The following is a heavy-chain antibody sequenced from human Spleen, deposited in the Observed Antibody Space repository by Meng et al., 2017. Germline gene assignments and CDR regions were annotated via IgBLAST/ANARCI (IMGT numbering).Heavy chain of an antibody. CDR1: GDSISSDYF. J-gene: IGHJ2*01. CDR2: IYHGGST. V-gene: IGHV4-30-4*01. Sequence: QVQLQESGPGLVKPSQTLSLTCTVSGDSISSDYFWSWIRQPPGKGLEWIGYIYHGGSTDYNPSLKTRVTISVDTSKNQFSLRLTSVTAADTAVYYCARAYDWGFFDLWGRGTLVTVSS. D-gene: IGHD3-10*02. CDR3: ARAYDWGFFDL.